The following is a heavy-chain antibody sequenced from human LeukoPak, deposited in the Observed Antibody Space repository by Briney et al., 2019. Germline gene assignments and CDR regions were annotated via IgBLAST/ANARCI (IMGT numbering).Heavy chain of an antibody. V-gene: IGHV3-21*04. Sequence: GGSLRLSCAASGFTFSSYSMNWVRQAPGKGLEWVSSISSSSSYIYYADSVKGRFTISRDNAKNSLYLQMNSLRAEDTAVYYCAREVPPITIFGVGYYGMDVWGQGTTVTVSS. CDR1: GFTFSSYS. CDR2: ISSSSSYI. J-gene: IGHJ6*02. D-gene: IGHD3-3*01. CDR3: AREVPPITIFGVGYYGMDV.